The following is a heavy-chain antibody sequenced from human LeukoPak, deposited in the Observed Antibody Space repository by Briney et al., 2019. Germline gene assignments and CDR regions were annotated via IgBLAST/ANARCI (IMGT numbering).Heavy chain of an antibody. J-gene: IGHJ4*02. CDR2: IYYCGNT. CDR3: AREGLATMIRGVIPY. V-gene: IGHV4-61*01. Sequence: SETLSLTCTVSGGSVSSGSYYWSWIRQPPGKGLEWIGYIYYCGNTNYNPSLKSRDTISVDTSKNQFSLKLSSVTAADTAVYYCAREGLATMIRGVIPYWGQGTLVTVSS. CDR1: GGSVSSGSYY. D-gene: IGHD3-10*01.